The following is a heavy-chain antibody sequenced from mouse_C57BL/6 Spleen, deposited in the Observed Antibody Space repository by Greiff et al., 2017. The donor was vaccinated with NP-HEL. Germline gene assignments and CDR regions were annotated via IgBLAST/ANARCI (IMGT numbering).Heavy chain of an antibody. CDR3: ARAEYGNTRYFDV. CDR1: SYTFTSYW. D-gene: IGHD2-10*02. CDR2: IDPNRGGP. Sequence: QVQLQQPGAELVKPGASVKLSCKASSYTFTSYWMHWVKQRPGRGLEWIGRIDPNRGGPTYNEKFKSKATLTVDKPSSTAYMQLSSLTSEDSAVYYCARAEYGNTRYFDVWGTGTTVTVSS. V-gene: IGHV1-72*01. J-gene: IGHJ1*03.